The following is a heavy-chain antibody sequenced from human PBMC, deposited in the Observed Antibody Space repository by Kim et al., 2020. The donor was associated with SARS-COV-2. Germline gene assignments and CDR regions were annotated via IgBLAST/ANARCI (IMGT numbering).Heavy chain of an antibody. Sequence: KGRFTISRDNSKNTLYLQMNSLRAEDTAVYYCARDYAGGNYGDYVSQFDYWGQGTLVTVSS. D-gene: IGHD4-17*01. CDR3: ARDYAGGNYGDYVSQFDY. J-gene: IGHJ4*02. V-gene: IGHV3-30*01.